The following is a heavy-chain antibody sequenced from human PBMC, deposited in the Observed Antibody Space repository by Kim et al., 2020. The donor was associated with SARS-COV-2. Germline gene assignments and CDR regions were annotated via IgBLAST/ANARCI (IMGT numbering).Heavy chain of an antibody. CDR2: ISWNSGSI. V-gene: IGHV3-9*01. D-gene: IGHD2-15*01. CDR3: AKGYCSGGSCYSAYYYYGMDV. J-gene: IGHJ6*02. CDR1: GFTFDDYA. Sequence: GGSLRLSCADSGFTFDDYAMHWVRQAPGKGLEWVSGISWNSGSIGYADSVKGRFTISRDNAKNSLYLQMNSLRAEDTALYYCAKGYCSGGSCYSAYYYYGMDVWGQGTTVTVSS.